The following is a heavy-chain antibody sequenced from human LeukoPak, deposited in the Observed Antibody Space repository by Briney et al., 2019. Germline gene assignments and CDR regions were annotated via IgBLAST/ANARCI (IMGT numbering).Heavy chain of an antibody. CDR2: ISGSGGST. V-gene: IGHV3-23*01. D-gene: IGHD3-16*02. Sequence: GGSLRLSCAASGFTFSSYAMSWVRQAPGKGLEWGSAISGSGGSTYYADSVKGRFTISRDNSKNTLYLQMNSLRAEDTAVYYCAKGSYDYVWGSYRYTPIDYWGQGTLVTVSS. CDR3: AKGSYDYVWGSYRYTPIDY. CDR1: GFTFSSYA. J-gene: IGHJ4*02.